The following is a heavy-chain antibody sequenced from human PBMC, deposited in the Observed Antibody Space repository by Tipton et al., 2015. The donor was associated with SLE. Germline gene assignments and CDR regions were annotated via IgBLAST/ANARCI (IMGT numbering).Heavy chain of an antibody. Sequence: SLRLSCAAPGFTFINTWMCWVRQAPGTGLEWVGWSKSKNDGRTTDYAAPVKGRFTISRDESKNTLYLQMNSLKTDDTAVYYCTTESPIVGAPGLFDIWGQGTMVNVSS. CDR1: GFTFINTW. J-gene: IGHJ3*02. CDR3: TTESPIVGAPGLFDI. CDR2: SKSKNDGRTT. V-gene: IGHV3-15*01. D-gene: IGHD1-26*01.